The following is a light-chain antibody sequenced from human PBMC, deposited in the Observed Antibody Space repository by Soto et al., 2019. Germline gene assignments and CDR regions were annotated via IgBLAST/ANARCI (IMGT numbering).Light chain of an antibody. CDR3: QQYGTSPPWT. J-gene: IGKJ1*01. CDR1: QSVTSNY. Sequence: EIVLTQSPGTLSLSPGERATLSCRASQSVTSNYFAWYQQKPGQAPRLLIYAASNRATGIPDRFSGSGSGTDFTLTISRLEPEDFVVYYCQQYGTSPPWTFGLGTKVEI. CDR2: AAS. V-gene: IGKV3-20*01.